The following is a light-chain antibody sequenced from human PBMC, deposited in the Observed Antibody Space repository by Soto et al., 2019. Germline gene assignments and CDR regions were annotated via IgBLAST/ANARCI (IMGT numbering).Light chain of an antibody. CDR2: DVN. Sequence: QLVLTQPRSVSGSPGQSVTISCTGTSSDVGAYNYVSWYQQYPGKAPKLILYDVNKRPSGVPDRFSGSKSGNTASLTISWLRAEDEADYHCCSYAGSHSVLFGGGTKLTVL. J-gene: IGLJ2*01. CDR1: SSDVGAYNY. CDR3: CSYAGSHSVL. V-gene: IGLV2-11*01.